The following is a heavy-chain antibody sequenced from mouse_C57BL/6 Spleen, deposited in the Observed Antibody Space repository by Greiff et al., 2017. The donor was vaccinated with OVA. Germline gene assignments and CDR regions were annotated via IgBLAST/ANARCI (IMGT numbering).Heavy chain of an antibody. D-gene: IGHD1-1*01. CDR1: GYSITSGYY. J-gene: IGHJ3*01. Sequence: EVKLMESGPGLVKPSQSLSLTCSVTGYSITSGYYWNWIRQFPGNKLEWMGYISYDGSNNYNPSLKNRISITRDTSKNQFFLKLNSVTTEDTATYYCARVNYYGSSLAWFAYWGQGTLVTVSA. V-gene: IGHV3-6*01. CDR2: ISYDGSN. CDR3: ARVNYYGSSLAWFAY.